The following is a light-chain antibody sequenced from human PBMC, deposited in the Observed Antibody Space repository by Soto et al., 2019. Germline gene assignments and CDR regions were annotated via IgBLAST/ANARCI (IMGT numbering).Light chain of an antibody. V-gene: IGKV1-5*01. J-gene: IGKJ1*01. CDR1: QSISSW. CDR2: DAS. Sequence: DIQMTQSPSAVSASVGDRVTITCRASQSISSWLAWYQQKPGKAPKLLIYDASSLESGVPSRFGGSGSGTEFTLTISSLQPDDFATYYCQHYNSYSEAFGQGTKVDIK. CDR3: QHYNSYSEA.